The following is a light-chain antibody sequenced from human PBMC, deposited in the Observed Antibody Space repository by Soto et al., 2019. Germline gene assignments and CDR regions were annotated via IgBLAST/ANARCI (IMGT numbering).Light chain of an antibody. V-gene: IGLV7-46*01. Sequence: QTVVTQEPSLTVSPGGTVTLTCGSSDGPVTSNHYPYWFQQRPGQVPRTLIYDTTNRQSWAPARFSGSLVGVKAALPLSGAQPEDEADYYCLLPYSGGRVFGGGTKLTVL. CDR3: LLPYSGGRV. CDR1: DGPVTSNHY. CDR2: DTT. J-gene: IGLJ2*01.